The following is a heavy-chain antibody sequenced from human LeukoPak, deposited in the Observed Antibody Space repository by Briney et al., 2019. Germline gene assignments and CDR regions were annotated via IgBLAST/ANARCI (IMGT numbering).Heavy chain of an antibody. J-gene: IGHJ3*01. V-gene: IGHV3-33*01. CDR3: ARGGMLGGTHVALEF. CDR1: GFMLSRRG. CDR2: IYYDGSDK. Sequence: GGSLRLSSAAPGFMLSRRGTQSVRQAPGKGLEWVAAIYYDGSDKYYADSVKGRFTISRDNSKNTVYLQMNSLRADDTAVYFRARGGMLGGTHVALEFWGQGTMVTVSS. D-gene: IGHD2-15*01.